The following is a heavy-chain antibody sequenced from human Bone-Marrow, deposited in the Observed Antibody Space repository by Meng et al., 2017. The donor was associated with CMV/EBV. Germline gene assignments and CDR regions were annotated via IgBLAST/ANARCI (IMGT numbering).Heavy chain of an antibody. D-gene: IGHD6-13*01. Sequence: VTLVQSGPRVKKPGASGKVSCKASGYTFTSYGISWVRQAPGQGLHWMAWINAYNGNTNYAQKFQGRVTMTTDTSTSTAYMELRSLRSDDTAVYYCARGGQQLVLGHFDYWGQGTLVTVSS. CDR2: INAYNGNT. CDR3: ARGGQQLVLGHFDY. J-gene: IGHJ4*02. CDR1: GYTFTSYG. V-gene: IGHV1-18*01.